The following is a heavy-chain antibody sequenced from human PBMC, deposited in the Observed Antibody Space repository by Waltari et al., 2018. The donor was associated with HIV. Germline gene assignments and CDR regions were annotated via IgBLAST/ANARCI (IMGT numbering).Heavy chain of an antibody. D-gene: IGHD3-10*01. V-gene: IGHV1-2*02. Sequence: VQLVQPGAEAKKPGASVKVSFKASGYTLTAYSLPWVRQAPGQGLDYVGWINPHSGGTNSAQKFYGRVTMTRDTSVKIAYMELRGLTSDDTAVYYCARGGPRNYYYYGWEVWGQGTTVTVSS. CDR2: INPHSGGT. CDR1: GYTLTAYS. CDR3: ARGGPRNYYYYGWEV. J-gene: IGHJ6*02.